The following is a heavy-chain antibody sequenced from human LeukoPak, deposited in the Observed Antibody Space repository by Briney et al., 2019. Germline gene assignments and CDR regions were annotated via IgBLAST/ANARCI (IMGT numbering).Heavy chain of an antibody. Sequence: PSETLSLTCTVSGGSIFSYYFNWIRQPPGKGLEWIGYIYSNGITNYNPSLRSRGTISIATSKNQFSLRLWSVTAADTAIYYCARRAYYDTSGYYPASGYFDLWGRGTLVTVSS. V-gene: IGHV4-4*08. CDR2: IYSNGIT. CDR3: ARRAYYDTSGYYPASGYFDL. CDR1: GGSIFSYY. J-gene: IGHJ2*01. D-gene: IGHD3-22*01.